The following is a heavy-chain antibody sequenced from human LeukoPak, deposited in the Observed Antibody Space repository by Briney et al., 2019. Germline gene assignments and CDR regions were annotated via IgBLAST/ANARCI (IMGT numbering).Heavy chain of an antibody. Sequence: GRSLRLSCAASGFTFSSYGMHWVRQAPGKGLEWVAVIWYDGSNKYYADSVKGRFTISGDNSKNTLYLQMNSLRAEDTAVYYCARDDRLLPYYDFWSGYYKADAFDIWGQGTMVTVSS. D-gene: IGHD3-3*01. J-gene: IGHJ3*02. CDR1: GFTFSSYG. V-gene: IGHV3-33*01. CDR3: ARDDRLLPYYDFWSGYYKADAFDI. CDR2: IWYDGSNK.